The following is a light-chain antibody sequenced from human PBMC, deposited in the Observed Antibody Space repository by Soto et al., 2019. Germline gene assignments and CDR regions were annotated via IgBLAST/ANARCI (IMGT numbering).Light chain of an antibody. Sequence: AIQLTQSPSSLSASVGDRVTITCRASQGISSALAWYQQKPGKALKLLIYDASSLESGVPTKFSGSGSVTDFSLTISVLQPEDFATYCCQQFTSYPPRTVRGATKVEIK. J-gene: IGKJ4*01. CDR3: QQFTSYPPRT. V-gene: IGKV1-13*02. CDR2: DAS. CDR1: QGISSA.